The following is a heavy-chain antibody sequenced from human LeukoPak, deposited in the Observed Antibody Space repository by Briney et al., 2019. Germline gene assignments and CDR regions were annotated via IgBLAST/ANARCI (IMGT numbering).Heavy chain of an antibody. CDR1: GYTFTGQY. D-gene: IGHD3-10*01. CDR2: INPKSGGT. Sequence: ASVKVSCKTSGYTFTGQYLNWVRQAPGQGLEWMGWINPKSGGTRYAQKFQGRVTLTTDTSMSTAYMELSRLRSDDTAVYYCARDSGMNTLYTWSVPWGQGTLVTVSS. J-gene: IGHJ5*02. CDR3: ARDSGMNTLYTWSVP. V-gene: IGHV1-2*02.